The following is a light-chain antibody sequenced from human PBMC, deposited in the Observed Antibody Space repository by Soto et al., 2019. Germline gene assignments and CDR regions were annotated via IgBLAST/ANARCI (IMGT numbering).Light chain of an antibody. CDR3: SSHSGSNLVV. CDR2: EVN. CDR1: SSDVGGYNY. V-gene: IGLV2-8*01. Sequence: QSALTQPPSASGSPGQSVTISCTGTSSDVGGYNYVSWYQQHPGKAPKLMIYEVNKRPSGVPDRFSGSKSGNTASLTVSGLQAEDEADYYCSSHSGSNLVVFGGGTQLTFL. J-gene: IGLJ2*01.